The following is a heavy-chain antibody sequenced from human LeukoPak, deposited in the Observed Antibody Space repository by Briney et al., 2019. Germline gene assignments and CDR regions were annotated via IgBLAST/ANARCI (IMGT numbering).Heavy chain of an antibody. Sequence: SVKVSCKASGGTFSSYTISWVRQAPGQGLEWMGRIIPILGIANYAQKFQGSVTITADKSTSTAYMELSSLRSEDTAVYYCARAGFTNYDFWSGYHFDYWGQGTLVTVSS. J-gene: IGHJ4*02. CDR2: IIPILGIA. CDR1: GGTFSSYT. V-gene: IGHV1-69*02. CDR3: ARAGFTNYDFWSGYHFDY. D-gene: IGHD3-3*01.